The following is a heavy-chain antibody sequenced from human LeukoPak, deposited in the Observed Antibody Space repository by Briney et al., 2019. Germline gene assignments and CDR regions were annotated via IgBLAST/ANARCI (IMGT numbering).Heavy chain of an antibody. J-gene: IGHJ5*02. Sequence: GGSLRLSCAASGFTFSSYAMSWVRQAPGKGLEWVSAISGSGGSTYYADSVKGRFTISRDNSKNTLYLQMNSLRAEDTAVYYCAKAYSSSGGPLWFDPWGQGTLVTVSS. V-gene: IGHV3-23*01. D-gene: IGHD6-13*01. CDR3: AKAYSSSGGPLWFDP. CDR1: GFTFSSYA. CDR2: ISGSGGST.